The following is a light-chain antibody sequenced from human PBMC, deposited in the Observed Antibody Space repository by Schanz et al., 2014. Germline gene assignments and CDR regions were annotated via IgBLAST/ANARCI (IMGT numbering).Light chain of an antibody. Sequence: QSVLTQPPSVSGSPGQSVTISCTGTSSDVGGYNYVSWYQQHPGKAPKLMIFDVNQRPSGVPDRFSGSKSGNTASLTVSGLQAEDEADYYCSSYTSSAPLGVVFGGGTKLTVL. CDR3: SSYTSSAPLGVV. CDR2: DVN. J-gene: IGLJ2*01. CDR1: SSDVGGYNY. V-gene: IGLV2-8*01.